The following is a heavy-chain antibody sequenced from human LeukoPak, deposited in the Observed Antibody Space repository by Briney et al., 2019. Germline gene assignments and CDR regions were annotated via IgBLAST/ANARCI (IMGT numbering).Heavy chain of an antibody. V-gene: IGHV4-59*01. CDR2: IYYSGST. Sequence: SSETLSLTCTVSGGPISSYYWSWIRQPPGKGLEWIGYIYYSGSTNYNPSLKSRVTISVDTSKNQFSLKLSSVTAADTAVYYCARGIDSGYDLYGFDYWGQGTLVTVSS. CDR3: ARGIDSGYDLYGFDY. J-gene: IGHJ4*02. CDR1: GGPISSYY. D-gene: IGHD5-12*01.